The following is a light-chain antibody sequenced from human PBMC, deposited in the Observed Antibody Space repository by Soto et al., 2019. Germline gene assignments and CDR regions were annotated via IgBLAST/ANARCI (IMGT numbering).Light chain of an antibody. V-gene: IGKV4-1*01. CDR3: QQFYLTPLT. CDR2: WAS. J-gene: IGKJ4*01. Sequence: DIVMTQSPDSLAVSLGERATINCKSSQSVLYSSNNKNFLAWYQQKPGQPPKLLIYWASTRESGVPDRFSGSGSETDFTLTISSLQAEDVAVYYCQQFYLTPLTFGGGTKVEIK. CDR1: QSVLYSSNNKNF.